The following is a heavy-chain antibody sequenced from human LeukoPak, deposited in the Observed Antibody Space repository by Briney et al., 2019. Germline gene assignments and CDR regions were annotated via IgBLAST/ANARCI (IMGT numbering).Heavy chain of an antibody. D-gene: IGHD6-6*01. Sequence: SETLSLTCTVSGYSISSGYYLGWIRQPPGKGLEWIGSIYHSGSTYYNPSPKSRVTISVDTSKNQFSLKLSSVTAADTAVYYCAKYSSSSRGRWFDPWGQGTLVTVSS. CDR1: GYSISSGYY. J-gene: IGHJ5*02. CDR3: AKYSSSSRGRWFDP. CDR2: IYHSGST. V-gene: IGHV4-38-2*02.